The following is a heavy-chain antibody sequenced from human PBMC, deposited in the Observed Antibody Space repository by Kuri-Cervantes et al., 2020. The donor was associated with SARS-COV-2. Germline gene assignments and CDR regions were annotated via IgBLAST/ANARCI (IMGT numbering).Heavy chain of an antibody. CDR1: GYTFTSYG. CDR3: ARAHTRFNWNYILEYYYYYMDV. J-gene: IGHJ6*03. Sequence: ASVKVSCKASGYTFTSYGISWVRQAPGQGLEWMGWISAYNSNTNYAQKLQGRVTMTTDTSTSTAYMELRSLRSDDTAVYYCARAHTRFNWNYILEYYYYYMDVWGKGTTVTVSS. D-gene: IGHD1-7*01. CDR2: ISAYNSNT. V-gene: IGHV1-18*01.